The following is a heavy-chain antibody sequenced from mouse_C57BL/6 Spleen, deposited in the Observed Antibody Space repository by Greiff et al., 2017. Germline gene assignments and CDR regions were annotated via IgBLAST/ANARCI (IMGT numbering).Heavy chain of an antibody. V-gene: IGHV1-80*01. CDR1: GYAFSSYW. D-gene: IGHD1-1*01. CDR2: IYPGDGDT. CDR3: AREELRDAMDN. Sequence: VKLQESGAELVKPGASVQISCKASGYAFSSYWMNWVKQRPGKGLEWIGKIYPGDGDTNYNGKFKGKATLTADKASSTAYMQLSSLTSEDSAVYFCAREELRDAMDNWGQGTSVTVSS. J-gene: IGHJ4*01.